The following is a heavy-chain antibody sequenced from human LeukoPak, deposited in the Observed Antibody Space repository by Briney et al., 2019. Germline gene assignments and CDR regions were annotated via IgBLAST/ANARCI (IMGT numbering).Heavy chain of an antibody. D-gene: IGHD3-22*01. Sequence: ASETLSLTCTVSGGSISSYYWSWIRQPPGKGLEWIGYIYYSGSTYYNPSLRSRVTISVDTSKNQFSLKLSSVTAADTAVYYCARSSEGRYYYDSSGFSYYYYYMDVWGKGTTVTVSS. CDR2: IYYSGST. CDR1: GGSISSYY. J-gene: IGHJ6*03. CDR3: ARSSEGRYYYDSSGFSYYYYYMDV. V-gene: IGHV4-59*01.